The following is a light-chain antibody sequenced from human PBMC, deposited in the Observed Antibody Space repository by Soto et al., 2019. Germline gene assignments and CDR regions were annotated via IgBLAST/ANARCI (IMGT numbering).Light chain of an antibody. CDR1: QSVSSY. Sequence: EIVLTQSPAILSLSPGERATLSCRASQSVSSYLAWYQQKPGQAPRLLIYDACTRATGIPARFSGSGSGTDFTLTISSLEPEDFAVYYCQQRSYRPLTFGGGTKVEIK. CDR2: DAC. J-gene: IGKJ4*01. V-gene: IGKV3-11*01. CDR3: QQRSYRPLT.